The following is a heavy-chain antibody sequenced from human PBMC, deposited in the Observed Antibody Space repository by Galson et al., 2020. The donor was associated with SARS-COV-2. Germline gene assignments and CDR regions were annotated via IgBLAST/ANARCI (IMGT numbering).Heavy chain of an antibody. Sequence: ASVKVSCQTSGYSFTDYVISWVRQAPGQGLEWVGWISPYNGNTPYAPKVQGRVTLTTDTSTSTAYMELRSLISDDTAVYYCARAPGITSMDVWGQGTTVTVSS. D-gene: IGHD3-10*01. CDR3: ARAPGITSMDV. CDR2: ISPYNGNT. CDR1: GYSFTDYV. V-gene: IGHV1-18*01. J-gene: IGHJ6*02.